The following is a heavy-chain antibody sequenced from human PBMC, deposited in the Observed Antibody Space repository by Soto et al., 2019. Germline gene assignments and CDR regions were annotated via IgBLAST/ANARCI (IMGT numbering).Heavy chain of an antibody. Sequence: QVQLVQSGAEVRKPGSSVNVSCQASRNTFSIFAFSWVRQAPGQGLQFVGGIVPLSGTAKSAQEFQDRVTLTADESTSTIYLELRTLQSDDTAIFYCASGVAEDRFEFWGQGTLLTVSS. CDR2: IVPLSGTA. CDR3: ASGVAEDRFEF. J-gene: IGHJ1*01. CDR1: RNTFSIFA. D-gene: IGHD2-8*01. V-gene: IGHV1-69*01.